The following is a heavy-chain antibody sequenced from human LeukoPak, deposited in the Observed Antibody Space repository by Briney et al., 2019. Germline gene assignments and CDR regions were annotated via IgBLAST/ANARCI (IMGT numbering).Heavy chain of an antibody. CDR3: ARKAYYYDSGGYYGYYYYYMDV. V-gene: IGHV1-8*03. D-gene: IGHD3-22*01. CDR2: MNPNSGNT. Sequence: ASVKVSCKASGYTFTSYDINWVRQATGQGLEWMGWMNPNSGNTGYAQKFQGRVTITRNTSISTAYMELSSLRSEDTAVYYCARKAYYYDSGGYYGYYYYYMDVWGKGTTVTVSS. CDR1: GYTFTSYD. J-gene: IGHJ6*03.